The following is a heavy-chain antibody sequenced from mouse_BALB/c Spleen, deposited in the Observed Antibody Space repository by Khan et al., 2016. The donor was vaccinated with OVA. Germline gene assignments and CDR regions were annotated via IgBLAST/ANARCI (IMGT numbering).Heavy chain of an antibody. V-gene: IGHV5-6*01. CDR3: ARLAYYYDSEGFAY. CDR1: GFTFSTYG. Sequence: EVMLVESGGDLVKPGGSLKLSCAASGFTFSTYGMSWVRQTPDKRLEWVATVSSGGSYTYYPDSVKGRFTISRNNAKNTLYLQLSSLKSADTAMFYCARLAYYYDSEGFAYWGQGTLVTVAA. CDR2: VSSGGSYT. D-gene: IGHD1-1*01. J-gene: IGHJ3*01.